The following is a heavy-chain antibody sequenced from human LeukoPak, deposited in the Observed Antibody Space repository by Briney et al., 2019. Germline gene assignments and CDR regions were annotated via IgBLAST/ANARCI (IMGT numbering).Heavy chain of an antibody. D-gene: IGHD6-19*01. CDR2: ISGDGGST. CDR1: GFIFA. CDR3: ARESDTSGWYDY. J-gene: IGHJ4*02. V-gene: IGHV3-43*02. Sequence: GGSLRLSCAAPGFIFAIHWVRQAPGKGLEWVSLISGDGGSTFYADSVRGRFTTSRDNTRKSLSLQMSSLRSEDTALYYCARESDTSGWYDYWGQGTLVTVSS.